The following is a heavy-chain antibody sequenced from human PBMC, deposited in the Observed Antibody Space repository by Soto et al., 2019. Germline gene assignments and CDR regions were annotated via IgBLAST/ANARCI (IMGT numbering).Heavy chain of an antibody. D-gene: IGHD6-6*01. CDR2: ISAYNGNT. Sequence: GASVKVSCKASGYTFTSYGISWVRQAPGQGLEWMGWISAYNGNTNYAQKLQGRVTMTTGTSTSTAYMELRSLRSDDTAVYYCARYTPKYSGSSHFDYWGQGTLVTVSS. J-gene: IGHJ4*02. CDR1: GYTFTSYG. V-gene: IGHV1-18*01. CDR3: ARYTPKYSGSSHFDY.